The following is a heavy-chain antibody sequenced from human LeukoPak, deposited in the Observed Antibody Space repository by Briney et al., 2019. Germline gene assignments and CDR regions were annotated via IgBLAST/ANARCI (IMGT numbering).Heavy chain of an antibody. V-gene: IGHV4-39*07. CDR3: ARVALQRRAFDI. Sequence: PSETLSLTCTVSGGSISSSSYYWGWIRQPPGKGLEWIGSIYYSGSTYYNPSLKSRVTISVDTSKNQFSLKLSSVTAADTAVYYCARVALQRRAFDIWGQGTMVTVSS. D-gene: IGHD4-11*01. CDR1: GGSISSSSYY. CDR2: IYYSGST. J-gene: IGHJ3*02.